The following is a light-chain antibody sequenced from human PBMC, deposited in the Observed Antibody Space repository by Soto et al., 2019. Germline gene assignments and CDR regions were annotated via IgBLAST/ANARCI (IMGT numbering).Light chain of an antibody. CDR1: QSISSSY. J-gene: IGKJ1*01. CDR2: AAY. V-gene: IGKV1-39*01. CDR3: QQTYSTPRWT. Sequence: DIQMTQSPSSLSASVGERVTITCRASQSISSSYLNWYQQKPGKAPNVLIYAAYTLQSGVPSRFSGSGSGTDFTLTISSLQPEDFATYYYQQTYSTPRWTFGKGTKVEIK.